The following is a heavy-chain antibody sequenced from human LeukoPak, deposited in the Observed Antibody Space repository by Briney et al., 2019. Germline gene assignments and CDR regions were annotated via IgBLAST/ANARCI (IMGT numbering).Heavy chain of an antibody. Sequence: GGSLRLSCAASGFTFSSYAMSWVRQAPGKGLEWVSAISGNGGSTYYADSVKGRFTISRDNSKNTLYLQMNSLRAEDTAIYYCAKAMVRGWEYYFDYWGQGTLVTVSS. CDR2: ISGNGGST. CDR3: AKAMVRGWEYYFDY. J-gene: IGHJ4*02. V-gene: IGHV3-23*01. D-gene: IGHD3-10*01. CDR1: GFTFSSYA.